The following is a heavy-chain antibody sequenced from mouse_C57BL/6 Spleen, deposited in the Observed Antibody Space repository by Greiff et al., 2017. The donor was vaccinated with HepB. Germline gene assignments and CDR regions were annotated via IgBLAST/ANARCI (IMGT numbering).Heavy chain of an antibody. CDR3: TRWGGVTAFDY. Sequence: VQLQQSGAELVRPGASVTLSCKASGYTFTDYEMHWVKQTPVHGLEWIGAIDPETGGTAYNQKFKGKAILTADKSSSTAYMELRSLTSEDSAVYYCTRWGGVTAFDYWGQGTTLTVSS. V-gene: IGHV1-15*01. J-gene: IGHJ2*01. CDR2: IDPETGGT. D-gene: IGHD2-2*01. CDR1: GYTFTDYE.